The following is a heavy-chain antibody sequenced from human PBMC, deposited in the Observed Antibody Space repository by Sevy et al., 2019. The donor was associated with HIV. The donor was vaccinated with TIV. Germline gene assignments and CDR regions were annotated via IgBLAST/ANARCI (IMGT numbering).Heavy chain of an antibody. CDR1: GFSFSDYR. D-gene: IGHD3-16*01. Sequence: GGSLRLSCAASGFSFSDYRMHWVRQAPGKGLEWVAVISYDGRNNKYNADSVKGRFTITRDNSKNTLYLQMNSLRAEETVIYYCARDRGEILSSAFDYWGQGTLVTVSS. V-gene: IGHV3-30*03. J-gene: IGHJ4*02. CDR2: ISYDGRNNK. CDR3: ARDRGEILSSAFDY.